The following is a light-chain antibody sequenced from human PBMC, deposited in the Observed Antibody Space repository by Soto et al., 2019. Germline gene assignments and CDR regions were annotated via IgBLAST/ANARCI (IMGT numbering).Light chain of an antibody. V-gene: IGKV1-5*01. Sequence: DIQMTQSPSTLSGSVGDRVTITCRASQGISSWLAWYQQKPGKAPKLLIYDASSLERGVPSRFSGTGSGTEFTLTISGLQPDDFATYYCQHYDTYSRTFGQGTKVDIK. CDR1: QGISSW. CDR2: DAS. CDR3: QHYDTYSRT. J-gene: IGKJ1*01.